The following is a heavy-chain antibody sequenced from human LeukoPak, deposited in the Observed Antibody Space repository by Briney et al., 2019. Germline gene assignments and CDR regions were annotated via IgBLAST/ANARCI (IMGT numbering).Heavy chain of an antibody. CDR2: IYYSGST. V-gene: IGHV4-39*01. CDR1: GDSISSSDYC. Sequence: SETLSLTCTVSGDSISSSDYCWGWIRQPPGKGLEWIGSIYYSGSTYSNPSLKSPVTISVDTSKNQFSLKLSSVTAADTAVYYCARLGHRYYYGSGSYSDGYYYGMDVWGQGTTVTVSS. D-gene: IGHD3-10*01. CDR3: ARLGHRYYYGSGSYSDGYYYGMDV. J-gene: IGHJ6*02.